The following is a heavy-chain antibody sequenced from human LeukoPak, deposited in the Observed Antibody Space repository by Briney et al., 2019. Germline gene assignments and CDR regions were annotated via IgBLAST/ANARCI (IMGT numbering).Heavy chain of an antibody. CDR3: AKVLGRDP. CDR2: ISESGGSA. CDR1: GFTFSSYA. Sequence: GGPLRLSCAASGFTFSSYAMTWVRQAPGKGLEWVSAISESGGSAYYADSVKGRFTISRDNSKNTVSLQMNSLRAEDTAVYFCAKVLGRDPWGQGTLVTVSS. J-gene: IGHJ5*02. V-gene: IGHV3-23*01.